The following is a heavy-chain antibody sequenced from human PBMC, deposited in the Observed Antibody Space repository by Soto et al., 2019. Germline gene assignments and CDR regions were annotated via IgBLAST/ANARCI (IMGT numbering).Heavy chain of an antibody. Sequence: DVQLVESGGGLVQPGGSLRLSCTASGFTFSSYSMNWVRQAPGKGLEWVAYIRRTGSPIYYADSVKGRFTISRDDVKNSLYLQMNSLRAEDTGVYYCVRDPEALDYWGLGTLVTVSS. CDR3: VRDPEALDY. CDR2: IRRTGSPI. V-gene: IGHV3-48*01. J-gene: IGHJ4*02. CDR1: GFTFSSYS.